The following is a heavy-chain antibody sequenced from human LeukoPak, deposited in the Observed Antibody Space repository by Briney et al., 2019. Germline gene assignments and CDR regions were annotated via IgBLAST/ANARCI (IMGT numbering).Heavy chain of an antibody. Sequence: GESLQFSCQGSGCSFISYWIGWVRHLPGKGLEGLGIIYTGDSDTRYSPSIQAQVTISGAKSISPAYRQWSPLKAPDTAMVYCAGRQAYRNYAELDYWGQGTLVTVSS. J-gene: IGHJ4*02. CDR2: IYTGDSDT. CDR1: GCSFISYW. V-gene: IGHV5-51*01. CDR3: AGRQAYRNYAELDY. D-gene: IGHD4-11*01.